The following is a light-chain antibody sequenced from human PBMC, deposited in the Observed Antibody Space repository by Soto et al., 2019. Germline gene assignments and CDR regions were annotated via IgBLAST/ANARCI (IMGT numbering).Light chain of an antibody. J-gene: IGKJ5*01. V-gene: IGKV3-15*01. CDR1: QSVSSN. CDR3: QQYNTWPPIT. CDR2: GAS. Sequence: EIVMTQSPATLSVSPGERATLSCRASQSVSSNLAWYQQKPGQAPRLLIYGASIRATGIPARFSGSGSWTEFTLTISSLQSEEFAVYYCQQYNTWPPITFGQGTRLEIK.